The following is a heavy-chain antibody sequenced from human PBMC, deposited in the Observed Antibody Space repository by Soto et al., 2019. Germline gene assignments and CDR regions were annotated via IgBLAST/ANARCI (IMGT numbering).Heavy chain of an antibody. J-gene: IGHJ6*02. CDR1: GFTFSSYA. CDR3: ARGAPVDV. CDR2: ISYDGSNK. Sequence: QVQLVESGGGVVQPGRSLRLSCAASGFTFSSYAMHWVRQAPGEGLEWVAVISYDGSNKYYADSVKGRFTISRDNSKNTLYLQMTSLRVEDTALYYCARGAPVDVWGQGTTVTVSS. V-gene: IGHV3-30-3*01.